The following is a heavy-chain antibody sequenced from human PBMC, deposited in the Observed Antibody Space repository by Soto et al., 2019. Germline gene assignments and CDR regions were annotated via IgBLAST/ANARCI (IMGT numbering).Heavy chain of an antibody. J-gene: IGHJ4*02. CDR2: INHSGST. CDR3: ARRRSGCSGGSCYYVDY. D-gene: IGHD2-15*01. V-gene: IGHV4-34*01. Sequence: QVQLQQWGAGLLKPSETLSLTCAVYGGSFSGYYWSWIRQPPGKGLEWIGEINHSGSTNYNPSLKSRVTISVDTSKNQFFLKLSSVTAADTAVYYCARRRSGCSGGSCYYVDYWGQGTLVTVSS. CDR1: GGSFSGYY.